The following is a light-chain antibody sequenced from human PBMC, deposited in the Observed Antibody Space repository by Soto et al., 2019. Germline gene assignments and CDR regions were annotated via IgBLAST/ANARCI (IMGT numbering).Light chain of an antibody. CDR1: RSDIGASNS. J-gene: IGLJ1*01. CDR2: EAT. V-gene: IGLV2-14*01. Sequence: QSALTQPASVSGSPGQSITISCAGTRSDIGASNSVSWYQHLPGRSPTLIIYEATNRPSGVSERFSGSKAGDTASLTISGLQADDESEYFCISYKTDDTFVFGSGTKLTVL. CDR3: ISYKTDDTFV.